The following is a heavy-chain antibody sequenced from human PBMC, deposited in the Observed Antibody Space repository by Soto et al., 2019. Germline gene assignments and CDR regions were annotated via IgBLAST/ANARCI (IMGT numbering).Heavy chain of an antibody. Sequence: QVQLQESGPGLVKPSQTLSLTCTVSGGSISSGDYYWSWIRQPPGKGLEWIGYIYYSGSTYYNPSLKSRVTISVDTSKNQFSLKLSSVTAADTAVYYCARDGPNTYGDHYAFDIWGQGTMVTVSS. J-gene: IGHJ3*02. CDR2: IYYSGST. V-gene: IGHV4-30-4*01. CDR1: GGSISSGDYY. D-gene: IGHD4-17*01. CDR3: ARDGPNTYGDHYAFDI.